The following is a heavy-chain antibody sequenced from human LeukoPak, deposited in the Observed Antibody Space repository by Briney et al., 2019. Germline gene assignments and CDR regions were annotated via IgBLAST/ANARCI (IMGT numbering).Heavy chain of an antibody. Sequence: GGSLRLSCAASGFTFSSYSMNWVRQAPGKGLEWVSSISSSSSYIYYADSVKGRFTISRDNAENSLYLQMNSLRAEDTAVYYCAREGTDYHAFDYWGQGALVTVSS. D-gene: IGHD4-11*01. CDR3: AREGTDYHAFDY. V-gene: IGHV3-21*01. CDR1: GFTFSSYS. CDR2: ISSSSSYI. J-gene: IGHJ4*02.